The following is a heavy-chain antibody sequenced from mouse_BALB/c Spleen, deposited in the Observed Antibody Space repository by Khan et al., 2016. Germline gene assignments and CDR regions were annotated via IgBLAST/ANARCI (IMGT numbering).Heavy chain of an antibody. D-gene: IGHD1-1*01. CDR2: ISYDGSN. CDR3: ARGPFYYYGSSYWYVDG. CDR1: GYSITSGYY. V-gene: IGHV3-6*02. J-gene: IGHJ1*01. Sequence: EVQLQESGPGLVKPSQSLSLTCSVTGYSITSGYYWNWIRQFPGNKLEWMGYISYDGSNNYNPSLKNRISITRDTSKNQFFLKLNSVTTEDTATXYWARGPFYYYGSSYWYVDGWGAGTTVTVSS.